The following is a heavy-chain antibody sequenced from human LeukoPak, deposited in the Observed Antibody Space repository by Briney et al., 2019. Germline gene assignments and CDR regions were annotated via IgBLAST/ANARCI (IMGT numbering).Heavy chain of an antibody. CDR3: TSANYGPAY. Sequence: GGSLRLSCAASGFTFSSAWMSWIRQAPGKGLEWVANVNQDGSGKYYVDSVKGRFTISKDNAKNSLYLQMNSLRAEDTAVYYCTSANYGPAYWGQGTLVTVSS. CDR1: GFTFSSAW. V-gene: IGHV3-7*01. J-gene: IGHJ4*02. CDR2: VNQDGSGK. D-gene: IGHD5-24*01.